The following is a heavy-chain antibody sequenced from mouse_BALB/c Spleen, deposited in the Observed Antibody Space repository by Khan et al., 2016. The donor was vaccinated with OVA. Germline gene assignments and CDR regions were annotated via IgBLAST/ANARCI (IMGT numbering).Heavy chain of an antibody. CDR3: ANGNYGWLAY. CDR2: ISSAGTYT. Sequence: EVELVESGGGLVKPGGSLKLSCAASGFTFSSFAMSWVRQTPEKRLEWVATISSAGTYTYYPDSVKGRFTISRDNAKNTLYLQMNSLRSEDTAMYYCANGNYGWLAYWGQGTLVTVSA. J-gene: IGHJ3*01. CDR1: GFTFSSFA. D-gene: IGHD2-1*01. V-gene: IGHV5-9-1*01.